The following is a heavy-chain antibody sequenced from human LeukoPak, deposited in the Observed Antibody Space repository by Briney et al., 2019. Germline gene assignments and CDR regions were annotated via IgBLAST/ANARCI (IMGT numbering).Heavy chain of an antibody. CDR1: GFTFSSYA. J-gene: IGHJ4*02. V-gene: IGHV3-23*01. Sequence: PGGSLRLSCAASGFTFSSYAMSWVRQAPGKGLEWVSAITNSGGTTYYADSVKGRFTISRDISKNTLSLQMNSLRAEDTAVYYCARGRRDGYNLGYWGQGTLVAVSS. CDR2: ITNSGGTT. CDR3: ARGRRDGYNLGY. D-gene: IGHD5-24*01.